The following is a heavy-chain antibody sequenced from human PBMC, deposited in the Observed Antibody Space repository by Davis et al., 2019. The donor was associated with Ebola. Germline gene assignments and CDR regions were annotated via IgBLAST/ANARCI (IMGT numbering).Heavy chain of an antibody. CDR1: GFTFSDYS. CDR2: ISSRSTYI. J-gene: IGHJ6*04. Sequence: GGSLRLSCAASGFTFSDYSMNWVRQAPGKGLEWVSSISSRSTYIYYADSVKGRFTISRDNSKKTLYLQMNSLRAEDTAVYYCAKSGLSFGVVKYHYGMDVWGKGTTVTVSS. CDR3: AKSGLSFGVVKYHYGMDV. V-gene: IGHV3-21*04. D-gene: IGHD3-3*01.